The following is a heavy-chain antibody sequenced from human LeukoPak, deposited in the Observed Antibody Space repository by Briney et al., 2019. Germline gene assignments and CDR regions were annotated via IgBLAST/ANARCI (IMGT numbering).Heavy chain of an antibody. J-gene: IGHJ4*02. CDR2: ISSSGSTI. CDR3: ARDTEDSSGFQGDL. Sequence: PGGSLRLSCAASGFTFSSYEMNWVRQAPGKGLEWVSYISSSGSTIYYADSVKGRFTISRDNAKNSLYLQMHSLRGEDTAVYYCARDTEDSSGFQGDLWGQGTLVTVSS. V-gene: IGHV3-48*03. D-gene: IGHD3-22*01. CDR1: GFTFSSYE.